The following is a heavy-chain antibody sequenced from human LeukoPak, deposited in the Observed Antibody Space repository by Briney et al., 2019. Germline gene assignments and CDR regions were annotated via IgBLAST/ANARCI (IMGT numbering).Heavy chain of an antibody. CDR1: GFTFSSYE. J-gene: IGHJ4*02. Sequence: GGSLRLSCAASGFTFSSYEMNWVRQAPGKGLEWVSGISGSGGSTYYADSVKGRFTISRDNSKNTLYLQMNSLRAEDTAVYYCAKEGYNWNDPFDYWGQGTLATVSS. CDR2: ISGSGGST. D-gene: IGHD1-1*01. V-gene: IGHV3-23*01. CDR3: AKEGYNWNDPFDY.